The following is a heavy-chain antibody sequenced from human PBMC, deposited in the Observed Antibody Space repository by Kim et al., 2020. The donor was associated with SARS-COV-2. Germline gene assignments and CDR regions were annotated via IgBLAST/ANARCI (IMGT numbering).Heavy chain of an antibody. D-gene: IGHD6-19*01. V-gene: IGHV3-9*01. CDR3: AKDEKIAVAGTNYYYYG. CDR2: ISWNSGSI. CDR1: GFTFDDYA. Sequence: GGSLRLSCAASGFTFDDYAMHWVRQAPGKGLEWVSGISWNSGSIGYADSVKGRFTISRDNAKNSLYLQMNSLRAEDTALYYCAKDEKIAVAGTNYYYYG. J-gene: IGHJ6*01.